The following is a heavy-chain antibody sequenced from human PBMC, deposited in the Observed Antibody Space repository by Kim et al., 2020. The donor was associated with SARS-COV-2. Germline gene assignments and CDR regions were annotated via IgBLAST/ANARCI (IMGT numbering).Heavy chain of an antibody. CDR3: ARVFSGYDSPVESGRSSGWLYYFDY. V-gene: IGHV1-18*04. CDR2: ISAYNGNT. CDR1: GYTFTSYG. J-gene: IGHJ4*02. Sequence: ASVKVSCKASGYTFTSYGISWVRQAPGQGLEWMGWISAYNGNTNYAQKLQGRVTMTTDTSTSTAYMELRSLRSDDTAVYYCARVFSGYDSPVESGRSSGWLYYFDYWGQGTLVTVSS. D-gene: IGHD5-12*01.